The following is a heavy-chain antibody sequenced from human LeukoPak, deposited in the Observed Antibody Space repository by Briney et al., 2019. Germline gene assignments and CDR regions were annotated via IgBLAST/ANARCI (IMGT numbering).Heavy chain of an antibody. CDR3: AKGSSGWYVYHHFDY. Sequence: GGSLRLSCAASGFTVSSNEMSWVRQAPGKGLERVSSISGGSTYYADSVKGRFTISRVNSKNTLYLQMNSLRAEDTAVYYCAKGSSGWYVYHHFDYWGQGTLVTVSS. J-gene: IGHJ4*02. V-gene: IGHV3-38-3*01. CDR1: GFTVSSNE. D-gene: IGHD6-19*01. CDR2: ISGGST.